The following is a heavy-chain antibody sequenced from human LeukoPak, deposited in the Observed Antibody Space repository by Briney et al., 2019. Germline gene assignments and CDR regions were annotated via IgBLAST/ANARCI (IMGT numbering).Heavy chain of an antibody. Sequence: ASVKVSCTASGYTFTGYYMHWVRQAPGQGLEWMGWINPNSGGTNYAQKFQGRVTMTRDTSISTAYMELSRLRSDDTAVYYCARVGLGHRLGYCSGGSCYSGDYSYYYMDVWGKGTTVTVSS. J-gene: IGHJ6*03. D-gene: IGHD2-15*01. V-gene: IGHV1-2*02. CDR3: ARVGLGHRLGYCSGGSCYSGDYSYYYMDV. CDR1: GYTFTGYY. CDR2: INPNSGGT.